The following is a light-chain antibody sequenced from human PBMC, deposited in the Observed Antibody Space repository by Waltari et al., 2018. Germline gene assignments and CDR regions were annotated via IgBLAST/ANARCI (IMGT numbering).Light chain of an antibody. CDR3: QAWDTSAAVV. Sequence: SYELTQPPSVSVSPGQTATIPCSGDNLGSKNVCWYPLKSGQPPLLVLDQDNKRPSGIPERFSGSNSGNAATLTVSGTQSVDEADYYCQAWDTSAAVVFGGGTKLTVL. J-gene: IGLJ2*01. V-gene: IGLV3-1*01. CDR1: NLGSKN. CDR2: QDN.